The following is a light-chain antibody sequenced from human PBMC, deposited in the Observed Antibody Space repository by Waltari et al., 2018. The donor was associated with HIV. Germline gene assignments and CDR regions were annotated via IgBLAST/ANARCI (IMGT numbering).Light chain of an antibody. V-gene: IGKV1-13*02. Sequence: AIQLTQSPSSLSASVGDRVTITCRASQGISSALAWYQQKPGKAPKLLIYEASSLESGVPSRFSGSGSGTDFTLTISSLQPADFATYYCQHFNSYPHTFGQGTRL. CDR2: EAS. CDR1: QGISSA. CDR3: QHFNSYPHT. J-gene: IGKJ2*01.